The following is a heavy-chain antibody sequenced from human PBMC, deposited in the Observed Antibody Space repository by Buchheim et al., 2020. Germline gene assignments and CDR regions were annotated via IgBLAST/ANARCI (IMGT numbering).Heavy chain of an antibody. Sequence: QVQLVESGGGVVQPGRSLRLSCAASGFTFSSYAMHWVRQAPGKGLEWVAVISYDGSNKYYADSVKGRFTISSDNFKNTLYLQMNSLRAEDTAVYYCARDLFCSSTSCYSFDYWGQGTL. CDR1: GFTFSSYA. J-gene: IGHJ4*02. V-gene: IGHV3-30-3*01. D-gene: IGHD2-2*01. CDR2: ISYDGSNK. CDR3: ARDLFCSSTSCYSFDY.